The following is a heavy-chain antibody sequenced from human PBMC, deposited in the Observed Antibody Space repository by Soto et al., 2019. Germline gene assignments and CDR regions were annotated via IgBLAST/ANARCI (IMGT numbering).Heavy chain of an antibody. Sequence: GGSLRLSCAASGFTVSNSYMSWVRQAPGKGLEYVSVIYSGGGTYYADSVKGRFTISRDNSKNTLYLQMNSLGAEDTAVYYCARPPTRTNYEDYFDPGGQETLVPVSS. CDR2: IYSGGGT. J-gene: IGHJ5*02. D-gene: IGHD4-17*01. CDR3: ARPPTRTNYEDYFDP. V-gene: IGHV3-66*04. CDR1: GFTVSNSY.